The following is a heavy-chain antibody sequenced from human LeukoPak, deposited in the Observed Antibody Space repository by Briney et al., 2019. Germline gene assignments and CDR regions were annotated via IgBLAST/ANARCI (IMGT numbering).Heavy chain of an antibody. CDR3: AKPSGGGSGSHFDY. V-gene: IGHV3-23*01. Sequence: PGGSLRLSCVASGFTFSNYGMSWVRQAPGKGLEWVSSISGSGGSTYYADSVKGRFTISRDNSKNTLYLQMNSLRAEDTAVYYCAKPSGGGSGSHFDYWGQGTLVTVSS. CDR1: GFTFSNYG. D-gene: IGHD3-10*01. J-gene: IGHJ4*02. CDR2: ISGSGGST.